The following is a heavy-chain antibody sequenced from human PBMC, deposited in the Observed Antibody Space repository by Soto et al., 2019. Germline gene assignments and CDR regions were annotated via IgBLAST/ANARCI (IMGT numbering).Heavy chain of an antibody. D-gene: IGHD3-3*01. Sequence: ASVKVSCKASGGTFSSYAISWVRQAPGQGLEWMGGIIPIFGTANYAQKFQGRVTITADESTSTAYMELSSLRSEDTAVYYCEPPTYYDFWAGGSDRSYGMDVWGQGTTVTVSS. CDR1: GGTFSSYA. CDR2: IIPIFGTA. V-gene: IGHV1-69*13. J-gene: IGHJ6*02. CDR3: EPPTYYDFWAGGSDRSYGMDV.